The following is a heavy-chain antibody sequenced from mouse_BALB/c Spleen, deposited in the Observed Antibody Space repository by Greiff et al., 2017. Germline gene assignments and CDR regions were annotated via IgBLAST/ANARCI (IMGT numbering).Heavy chain of an antibody. D-gene: IGHD1-1*01. CDR3: TRHGGGYFDD. CDR1: GFTFTSYW. Sequence: QVQLQQPGAELVRPGASVKLSCKASGFTFTSYWMNWVKQRPGQGLEWIGNIYPSDSYTNYNQKFQDKATLTVDKSSSTAYMQLSSPTSEDSAVYYCTRHGGGYFDDWGQGTTLTVSS. J-gene: IGHJ2*01. V-gene: IGHV1-69*02. CDR2: IYPSDSYT.